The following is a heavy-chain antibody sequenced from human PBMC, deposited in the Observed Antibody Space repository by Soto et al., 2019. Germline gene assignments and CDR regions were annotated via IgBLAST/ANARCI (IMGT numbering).Heavy chain of an antibody. D-gene: IGHD6-13*01. J-gene: IGHJ6*02. CDR2: IYYSGST. Sequence: QVQLQESGPGLVKPSQTLSLTCTVSGGSISSGDYYWSWIRQPPGKGLEWIGYIYYSGSTYYNPSLKRRVTTSVDTSKNQFSLKVSSVTAADTAVYYCARGWRLVAAAGGDYYYGMDVWGQGTTVTVSS. V-gene: IGHV4-30-4*01. CDR3: ARGWRLVAAAGGDYYYGMDV. CDR1: GGSISSGDYY.